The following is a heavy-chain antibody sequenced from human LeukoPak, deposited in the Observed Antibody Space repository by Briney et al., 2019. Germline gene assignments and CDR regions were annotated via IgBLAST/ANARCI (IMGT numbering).Heavy chain of an antibody. D-gene: IGHD5-18*01. CDR2: ISRNSGSI. J-gene: IGHJ4*02. V-gene: IGHV3-9*01. CDR3: AKDMKDTAMEGFDY. Sequence: PGGSLRLSCAASGFTFDDYAMHWVRHAPGKGLEWVSGISRNSGSIGYADSVKGRFTISRDNAKNSLYLQMNSLRAEDTALYYCAKDMKDTAMEGFDYWGQGTLVTVSS. CDR1: GFTFDDYA.